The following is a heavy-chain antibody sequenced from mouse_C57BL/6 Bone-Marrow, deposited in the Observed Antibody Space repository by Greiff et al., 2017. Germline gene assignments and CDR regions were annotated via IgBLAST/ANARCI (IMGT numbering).Heavy chain of an antibody. CDR1: GFNIKDDY. Sequence: VQLKESGAELVRPGASVKLSCTASGFNIKDDYMHWVKQRPEQGLEWIGWIDPENGDTEYASKFQGKATITADTSSNTAYLQLSSLTSEDTAVYYCTALYYYGSSSYYFDYWGRGTALTVSS. CDR3: TALYYYGSSSYYFDY. V-gene: IGHV14-4*01. D-gene: IGHD1-1*01. J-gene: IGHJ2*01. CDR2: IDPENGDT.